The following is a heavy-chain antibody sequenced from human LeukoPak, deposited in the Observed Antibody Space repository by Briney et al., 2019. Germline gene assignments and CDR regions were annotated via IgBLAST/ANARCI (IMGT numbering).Heavy chain of an antibody. J-gene: IGHJ6*03. CDR2: IYYSGST. D-gene: IGHD4-11*01. Sequence: SETLSLTCTVSGGSISSYYWSWIRRPPGKGLEWIGYIYYSGSTNYNPSLKSRVTISLDTSKNQFFLKLNSVTAADTAMYYCARSYSNHYYYMDVWGKGTTVTVSS. V-gene: IGHV4-59*08. CDR1: GGSISSYY. CDR3: ARSYSNHYYYMDV.